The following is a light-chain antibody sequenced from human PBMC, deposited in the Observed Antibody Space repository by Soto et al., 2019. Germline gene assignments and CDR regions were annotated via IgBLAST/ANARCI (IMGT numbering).Light chain of an antibody. CDR2: GAS. J-gene: IGKJ5*01. CDR1: QSVSSN. V-gene: IGKV3-15*01. Sequence: EIVMTQFPATLSVSPGERATLSCRASQSVSSNLAWYQQKPGQAPRLLIYGASSRATGIPVRFSGSGSGTEFTLTISSLQSNYFAVYYGQQYYSWPLTFGQGTRLESK. CDR3: QQYYSWPLT.